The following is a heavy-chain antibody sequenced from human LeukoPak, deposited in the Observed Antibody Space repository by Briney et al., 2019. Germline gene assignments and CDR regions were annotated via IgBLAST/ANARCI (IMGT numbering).Heavy chain of an antibody. CDR3: ARALGYSSSPPGYYYYMDV. Sequence: SVKVSCKASGGTFSSYAISWVRQAPGQGLEWMGGIIPIFGTANYAQKFQGRVTITTDESTSTAYMELSSLRSEDTAVYYCARALGYSSSPPGYYYYMDVWGKGTTVTVSS. V-gene: IGHV1-69*05. J-gene: IGHJ6*03. CDR2: IIPIFGTA. CDR1: GGTFSSYA. D-gene: IGHD6-13*01.